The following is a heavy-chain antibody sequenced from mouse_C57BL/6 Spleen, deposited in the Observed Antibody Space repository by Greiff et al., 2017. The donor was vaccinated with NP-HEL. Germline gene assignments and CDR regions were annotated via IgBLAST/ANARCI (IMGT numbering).Heavy chain of an antibody. CDR1: GYSITSGYY. V-gene: IGHV3-6*01. Sequence: EVKLMESGPGLVKPSQSLSLTCSVTGYSITSGYYWNWIRQFPGNKLEWMGYISYDGSNNYNPSLKNRISITRDTSKNQFFLKLNSVTTEDTATYYCARDDDGSQFAYWGQGTLVTVSA. J-gene: IGHJ3*01. D-gene: IGHD2-3*01. CDR3: ARDDDGSQFAY. CDR2: ISYDGSN.